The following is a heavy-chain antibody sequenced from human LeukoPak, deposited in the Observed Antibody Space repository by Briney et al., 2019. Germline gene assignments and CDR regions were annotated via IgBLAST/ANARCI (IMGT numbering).Heavy chain of an antibody. CDR2: INHRGST. J-gene: IGHJ6*03. CDR1: GGSFSGYY. CDR3: ARGRKTMVRGVISSSSLYYYSYYMDV. V-gene: IGHV4-34*01. D-gene: IGHD3-10*01. Sequence: SETLSLTCAIYGGSFSGYYWSWIRQPPGKGLEWIGEINHRGSTNYNPSLKSRVTISVDTSKNQLSLKLSSVTAADTAVYYCARGRKTMVRGVISSSSLYYYSYYMDVWGKGTTVTVSS.